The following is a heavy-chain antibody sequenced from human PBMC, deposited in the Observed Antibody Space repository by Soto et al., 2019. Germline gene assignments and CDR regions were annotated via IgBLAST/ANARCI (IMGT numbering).Heavy chain of an antibody. CDR3: ARALGYSGYAGMDV. CDR1: GYTFTIYG. CDR2: ISPDNGNT. V-gene: IGHV1-18*01. J-gene: IGHJ6*04. Sequence: QVQLVQSGGEVKKPGASVKVSCKASGYTFTIYGINWVRQAPGQGLEWMGWISPDNGNTNYAQKLQGRVTMTTDTSTSTAYMELRSLRSEDTAVYYCARALGYSGYAGMDVWGKGTTVTVSS. D-gene: IGHD5-12*01.